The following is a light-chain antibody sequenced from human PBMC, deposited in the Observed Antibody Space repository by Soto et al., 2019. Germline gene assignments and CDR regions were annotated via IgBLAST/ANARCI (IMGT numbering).Light chain of an antibody. V-gene: IGKV3-15*01. CDR2: GAS. J-gene: IGKJ1*01. CDR3: QQYNNWPRT. CDR1: QSVSRN. Sequence: EIVMTQSPATLSVSPGERATLSCRASQSVSRNLSWYQQKPGQAPRLLIYGASTRATGIPARFSGSGSGTEFTLTISSLQSEDFAVYYCQQYNNWPRTCGQGTKVEIK.